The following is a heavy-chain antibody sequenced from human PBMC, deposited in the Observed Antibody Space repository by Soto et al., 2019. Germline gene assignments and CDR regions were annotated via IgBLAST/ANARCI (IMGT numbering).Heavy chain of an antibody. CDR2: IYATGTT. V-gene: IGHV4-4*07. CDR3: VRDGTKTLRDWFDP. J-gene: IGHJ5*02. D-gene: IGHD1-1*01. Sequence: SETLSLTCTVSGASISGYYWSWIRKSAGKGLEWIGRIYATGTTDYNPSLKSRVMMSVDTSKKQFSLKLRSVTAADTAVYYCVRDGTKTLRDWFDPWGQGISVTVTS. CDR1: GASISGYY.